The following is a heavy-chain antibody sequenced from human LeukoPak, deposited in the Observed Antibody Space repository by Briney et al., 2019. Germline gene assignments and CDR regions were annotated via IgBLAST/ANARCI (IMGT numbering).Heavy chain of an antibody. Sequence: GGSLRLSCTVSGFIFSDYCMDWVRQAPGKGLEWVGRSGDKANSYITQYAASVKGRFTISRDDSKKSLYLQMNSLKTEDTAVYYCARGFLVGTRGLGYWGQGTLVTVSS. CDR2: SGDKANSYIT. V-gene: IGHV3-72*01. CDR1: GFIFSDYC. D-gene: IGHD1-26*01. J-gene: IGHJ4*02. CDR3: ARGFLVGTRGLGY.